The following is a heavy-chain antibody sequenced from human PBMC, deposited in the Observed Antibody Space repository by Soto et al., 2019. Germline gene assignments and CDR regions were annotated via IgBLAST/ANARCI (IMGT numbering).Heavy chain of an antibody. D-gene: IGHD6-19*01. CDR3: ARSSSGPPPDVFDI. Sequence: QVQLVQSGAEVKKPGASVKVSCKASGYTFTNYGISWVRQAPGQGLEWMGWISAYNGNTNYAQKLQGRVTMTTDTSTSTAYMELRSPRSDDSAVYYCARSSSGPPPDVFDIWGQGTMVTVSS. V-gene: IGHV1-18*01. J-gene: IGHJ3*02. CDR2: ISAYNGNT. CDR1: GYTFTNYG.